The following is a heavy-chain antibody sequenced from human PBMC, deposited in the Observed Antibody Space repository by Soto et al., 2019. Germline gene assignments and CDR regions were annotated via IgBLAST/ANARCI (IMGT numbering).Heavy chain of an antibody. CDR1: GFSLSASGVG. D-gene: IGHD2-15*01. Sequence: SGPTLVNPTQTLTLTCTFSGFSLSASGVGVGWIRQPPGKALEWLALIYWDDDKRYSPSLKSRLTITKDTSKNQVVLTMTNMDPVDTATYYCANRPSYCSGYSCYSGFDYWGQGTLVTVSS. J-gene: IGHJ4*02. CDR3: ANRPSYCSGYSCYSGFDY. V-gene: IGHV2-5*02. CDR2: IYWDDDK.